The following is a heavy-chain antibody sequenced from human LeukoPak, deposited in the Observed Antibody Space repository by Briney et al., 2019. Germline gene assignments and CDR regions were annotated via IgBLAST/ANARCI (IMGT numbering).Heavy chain of an antibody. D-gene: IGHD3-22*01. V-gene: IGHV3-23*01. Sequence: GGSLRLSCAASGFTFSSYAMSWVRQAPGKGLEWASAISGSGGSAYYADSVKGRFTISRDNSKNTLYLQMNSLRAEDTAVYYCAKAAHFDGSMKVTLTIVVVIITWDYWGQGTLVTVSS. CDR3: AKAAHFDGSMKVTLTIVVVIITWDY. CDR1: GFTFSSYA. CDR2: ISGSGGSA. J-gene: IGHJ4*02.